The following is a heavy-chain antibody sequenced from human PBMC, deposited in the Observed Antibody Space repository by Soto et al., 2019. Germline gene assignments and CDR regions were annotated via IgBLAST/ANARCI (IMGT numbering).Heavy chain of an antibody. D-gene: IGHD1-1*01. CDR1: GGSISSSGYS. CDR3: ARATDRFLDYYYGVDV. CDR2: IYHGGST. J-gene: IGHJ6*02. V-gene: IGHV4-30-2*01. Sequence: QLQLQESGSGLVKPSQTLSLTCAVSGGSISSSGYSWNWIRQPPGKGLQWIGYIYHGGSTYYNPSLKSRVTIAVDRSQNQFSLKLTSMTAADTAVYFCARATDRFLDYYYGVDVWGQGTTGTVSS.